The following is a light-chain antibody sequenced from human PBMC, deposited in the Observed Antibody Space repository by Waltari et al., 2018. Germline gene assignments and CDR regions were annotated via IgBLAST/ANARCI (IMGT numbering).Light chain of an antibody. CDR1: QSVRSN. V-gene: IGKV3-15*01. CDR2: AAS. Sequence: EIVMTQFPATLSVSPGERATLSCRASQSVRSNLAWYQQKPGQAPRLLIYAASTRATGIPASFSGSGAGTEFTLTISSLQSEDFAVYYCQQYNNWPLTFGGGTKVRSN. CDR3: QQYNNWPLT. J-gene: IGKJ4*01.